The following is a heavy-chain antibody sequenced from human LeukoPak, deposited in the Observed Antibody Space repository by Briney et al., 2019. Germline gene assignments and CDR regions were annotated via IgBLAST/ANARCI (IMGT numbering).Heavy chain of an antibody. CDR2: IKSKTDGGTT. CDR1: GFTFSDAW. J-gene: IGHJ4*02. D-gene: IGHD1-26*01. CDR3: TTRGGSFSIFDY. Sequence: PRGSLRLSCAASGFTFSDAWMSWVRQAPGKGLEWVGRIKSKTDGGTTDYAAPVKGRFTISRDDSKNTLYLQMNSLKTEDTAVYYCTTRGGSFSIFDYWGQGTLVTVSS. V-gene: IGHV3-15*01.